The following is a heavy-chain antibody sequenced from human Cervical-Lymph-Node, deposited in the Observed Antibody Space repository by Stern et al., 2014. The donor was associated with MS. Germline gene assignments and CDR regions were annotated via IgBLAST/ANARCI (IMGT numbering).Heavy chain of an antibody. J-gene: IGHJ6*02. CDR3: ARDGRHSYTYALDV. CDR2: IIPVLGTA. Sequence: VQLVESGAEVKKPGSSVKISCKASGGTFSVYAINWLRQAPGQGLEWMGGIIPVLGTANYAQKFQGRVTIPADESTRTTSLTLGSRRSNDTPVYYCARDGRHSYTYALDVWGQGTTVTVSS. D-gene: IGHD2-2*02. V-gene: IGHV1-69*01. CDR1: GGTFSVYA.